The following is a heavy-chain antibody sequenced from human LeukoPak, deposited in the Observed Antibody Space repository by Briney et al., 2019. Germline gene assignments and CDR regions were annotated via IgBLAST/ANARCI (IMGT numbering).Heavy chain of an antibody. CDR2: IYSSGSS. V-gene: IGHV4-59*01. J-gene: IGHJ4*02. CDR1: GGSISSYF. D-gene: IGHD4-23*01. Sequence: PSETLSLTCTVSGGSISSYFWSWIRQPPGKGLEWIGYIYSSGSSSYNPSLKSRVTASVDTSKNQFSLKLSSVTAADTAVYYCARKASYGGVDYWGQGTLVTVCS. CDR3: ARKASYGGVDY.